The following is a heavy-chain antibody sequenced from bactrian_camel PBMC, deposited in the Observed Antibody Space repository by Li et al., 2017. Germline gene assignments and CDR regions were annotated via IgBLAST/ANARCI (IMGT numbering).Heavy chain of an antibody. D-gene: IGHD1*01. CDR2: LGTYGAST. V-gene: IGHV3-3*01. Sequence: HVQLVESGGGSVQAGGSLKLSCTVSIYTYRYCMGWFRQAPGKEREAVATLGTYGASTYYGDSVKGRFTISHVNVNNTLHLQMNSLKPEDTAVYYCAADLMGWAVGIFPPRQRDFDSWGQGTQVTVS. J-gene: IGHJ6*01. CDR3: AADLMGWAVGIFPPRQRDFDS. CDR1: IYTYRYC.